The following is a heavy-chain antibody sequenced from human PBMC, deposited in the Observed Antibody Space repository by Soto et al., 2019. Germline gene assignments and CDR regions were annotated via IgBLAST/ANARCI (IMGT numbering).Heavy chain of an antibody. V-gene: IGHV4-39*02. CDR3: AREGGGYCSGGSCQVDY. J-gene: IGHJ4*02. CDR2: IYYRGNT. D-gene: IGHD2-15*01. CDR1: GGSISSSSYY. Sequence: PSETLSLTCTVSGGSISSSSYYWGWIRQPPGKGLEWIGSIYYRGNTYYNPSPKSRVTISVDTSKNQFSLKLSSVTAADTAVYYCAREGGGYCSGGSCQVDYWGQGTLVTVSS.